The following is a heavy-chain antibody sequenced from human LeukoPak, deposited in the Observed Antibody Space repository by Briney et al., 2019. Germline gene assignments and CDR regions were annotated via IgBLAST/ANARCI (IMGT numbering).Heavy chain of an antibody. CDR3: ARQTAIAPFDY. CDR1: GFTFSSYE. Sequence: GGSLRLSCAASGFTFSSYEMNWVRQAPGKGLEWVSYISSSGSTIYYADSVEGRFTISRDNAKNSLYLQMNSLRAEDTAVYYCARQTAIAPFDYWGQGTLVTVSS. V-gene: IGHV3-48*03. D-gene: IGHD5-18*01. J-gene: IGHJ4*02. CDR2: ISSSGSTI.